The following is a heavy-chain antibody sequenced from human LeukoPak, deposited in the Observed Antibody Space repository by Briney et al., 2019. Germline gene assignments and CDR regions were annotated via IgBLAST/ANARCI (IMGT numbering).Heavy chain of an antibody. CDR2: INPSGGST. Sequence: ASVKVSCKASGYTFTSYYMHWVRQAPGQGLEWMGIINPSGGSTSYAQKFQGRVTMTRDTSTSTVYMELSSLRSEDTPVYYCARAPGRQGHYMDVWGKGTTVTVSS. CDR1: GYTFTSYY. CDR3: ARAPGRQGHYMDV. V-gene: IGHV1-46*01. J-gene: IGHJ6*03.